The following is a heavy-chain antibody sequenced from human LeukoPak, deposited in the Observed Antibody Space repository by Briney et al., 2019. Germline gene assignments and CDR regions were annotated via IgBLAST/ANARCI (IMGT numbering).Heavy chain of an antibody. CDR3: AGVGRYSGYPFDY. Sequence: GGSLRLSCAASGFTFSTYWMSWVRQAPGKGLEWVANIKQDGSEKYYVDSVKGRFTISRDNAENSLSLQMSSLRAEDTAVYYCAGVGRYSGYPFDYWGQGTLVTVSS. CDR1: GFTFSTYW. D-gene: IGHD5-12*01. J-gene: IGHJ4*02. V-gene: IGHV3-7*01. CDR2: IKQDGSEK.